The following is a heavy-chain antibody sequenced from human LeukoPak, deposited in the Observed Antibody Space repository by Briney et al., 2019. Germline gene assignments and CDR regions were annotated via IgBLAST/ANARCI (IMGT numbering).Heavy chain of an antibody. CDR3: ARGGTASGYPHRYYYYYMDV. CDR1: GFTFSSYS. V-gene: IGHV3-21*01. CDR2: ISSSSSYI. Sequence: PGGSLRLSCAASGFTFSSYSMNWVRQAPGKGLEWVSSISSSSSYIYYADSVKGRFTISRDNAKNSLYLQMNSLRAEDTAVYYCARGGTASGYPHRYYYYYMDVWGKGTTVTVSS. D-gene: IGHD3-22*01. J-gene: IGHJ6*03.